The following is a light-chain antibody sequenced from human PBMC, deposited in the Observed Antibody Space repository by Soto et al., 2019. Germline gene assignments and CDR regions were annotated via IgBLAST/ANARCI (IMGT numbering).Light chain of an antibody. CDR2: GAS. CDR1: QSVSTKN. V-gene: IGKV3-20*01. Sequence: EIVLTQSPATLSLAPGDRANLSCRASQSVSTKNLAWYQQKPGQAPSLLIFGASSRATGISDRFSGSGSGTGFSLTISRLEPEDFAVYYCQQFGSSPPYTFGQGTKVEIK. CDR3: QQFGSSPPYT. J-gene: IGKJ2*01.